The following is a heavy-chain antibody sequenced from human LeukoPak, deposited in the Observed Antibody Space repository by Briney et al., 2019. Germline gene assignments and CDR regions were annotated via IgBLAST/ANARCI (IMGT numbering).Heavy chain of an antibody. CDR1: GYTLTELS. CDR2: FDPEDGET. V-gene: IGHV1-24*01. CDR3: ATLLDIVVVGAFDI. Sequence: ASVKVSCKVSGYTLTELSMHWVRQAPGKELEWMGGFDPEDGETIYAQKFQGRVTMTEDTSTDTAYMELSSLRSEDTAVYYCATLLDIVVVGAFDIWGQGTMVTVSS. J-gene: IGHJ3*02. D-gene: IGHD2-15*01.